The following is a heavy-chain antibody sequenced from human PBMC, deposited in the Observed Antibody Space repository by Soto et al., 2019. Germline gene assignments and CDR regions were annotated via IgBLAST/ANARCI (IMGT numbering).Heavy chain of an antibody. Sequence: ASVKVSCKASGGTFSSYAISWVRQAPGQGLEWMGGIIPIFGTANYAQKFQGRVTITADESTSTAYMELSSLRSEDTAVYYCARHQSYDSPSNYYGMDVWGQGTTVTV. CDR3: ARHQSYDSPSNYYGMDV. CDR1: GGTFSSYA. CDR2: IIPIFGTA. J-gene: IGHJ6*02. V-gene: IGHV1-69*13. D-gene: IGHD3-3*01.